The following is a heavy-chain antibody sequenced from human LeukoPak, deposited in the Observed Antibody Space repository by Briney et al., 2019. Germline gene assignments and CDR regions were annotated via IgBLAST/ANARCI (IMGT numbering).Heavy chain of an antibody. CDR1: GGSISSYY. Sequence: KPSETLSLTCTVSGGSISSYYWSWIRQPPGKGLEWIGYIYYSGSTNYNPSLKSRVTISVDTSKNQFSLKLSSVTAADTAVYYCARAMTTVTTFYFDYWGQGTLVTVSS. CDR3: ARAMTTVTTFYFDY. V-gene: IGHV4-59*01. D-gene: IGHD4-17*01. J-gene: IGHJ4*02. CDR2: IYYSGST.